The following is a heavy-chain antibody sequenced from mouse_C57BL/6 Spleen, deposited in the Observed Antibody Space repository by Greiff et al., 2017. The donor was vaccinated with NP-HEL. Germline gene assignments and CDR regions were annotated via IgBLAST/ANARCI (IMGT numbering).Heavy chain of an antibody. V-gene: IGHV1-72*01. CDR2: IYPNSGGT. CDR3: ARGTAYYFDY. CDR1: GYTFTSYW. Sequence: VQLQQPGAELVTPGAAGRLSWAASGYTFTSYWMHWVKQRPGRGLEWIGRIYPNSGGTKYNEKFKSKATLTVDKPSSTAYMQLSSLTSEDSAVYYCARGTAYYFDYWGQGTTLTVSS. J-gene: IGHJ2*01. D-gene: IGHD3-3*01.